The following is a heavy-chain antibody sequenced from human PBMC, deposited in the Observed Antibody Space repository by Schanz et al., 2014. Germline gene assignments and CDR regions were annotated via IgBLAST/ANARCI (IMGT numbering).Heavy chain of an antibody. D-gene: IGHD3-10*01. CDR2: ISYDGSIT. CDR3: ARDGGFDSINAFDF. Sequence: QVQLVESGGGGVQPGRSLRLSCAAFGFPFRNSPLPGVRQAPGKGLDWVAVISYDGSITYYADSVKDRFTISRDNSKNIMFLQMNSLKTEDTAVYCARDGGFDSINAFDFWGQGTMVTVSS. J-gene: IGHJ3*01. V-gene: IGHV3-30*04. CDR1: GFPFRNSP.